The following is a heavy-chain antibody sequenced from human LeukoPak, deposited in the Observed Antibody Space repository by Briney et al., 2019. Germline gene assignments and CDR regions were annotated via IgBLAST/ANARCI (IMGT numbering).Heavy chain of an antibody. CDR1: GFTVSSNY. V-gene: IGHV3-53*01. J-gene: IGHJ5*02. CDR2: IYSGGST. D-gene: IGHD6-13*01. Sequence: GGSLRLSCAASGFTVSSNYMSWVRQAPGKGLEWVSVIYSGGSTYYAGSVKGRFTISRDNSKNTLYLQMNSLRAEDTAVYYCARQTQQLTWFDPWGQGTLVTVSS. CDR3: ARQTQQLTWFDP.